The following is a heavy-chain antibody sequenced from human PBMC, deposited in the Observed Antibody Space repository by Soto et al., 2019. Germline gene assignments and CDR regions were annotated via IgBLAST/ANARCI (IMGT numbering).Heavy chain of an antibody. CDR1: GITFSSYG. CDR2: ISYSTSHI. CDR3: DANLAPRYSDSWYKGWHIDY. Sequence: GGSLRLSCAASGITFSSYGMNWVRQAPGKGLEWVSSISYSTSHIYYADSVKGRFTISRDNAKNSLYLQMDSLRAEDTAMYYWDANLAPRYSDSWYKGWHIDYRGKGTLVTVSS. J-gene: IGHJ4*02. D-gene: IGHD1-26*01. V-gene: IGHV3-21*01.